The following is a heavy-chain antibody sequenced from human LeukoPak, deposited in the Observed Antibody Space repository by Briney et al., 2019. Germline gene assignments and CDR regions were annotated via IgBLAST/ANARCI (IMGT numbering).Heavy chain of an antibody. CDR3: AKPLYSGSSYYFDY. CDR1: GFTFSSYG. D-gene: IGHD1-26*01. V-gene: IGHV3-30*02. Sequence: GGSLRLSCAASGFTFSSYGMHWVRQAPGKGLEWVAFIRYGGSNKYYADSVKGRFTISRDNSKNTLYLQMNSLRAEDTAVYYCAKPLYSGSSYYFDYWGQGTLVTVSS. CDR2: IRYGGSNK. J-gene: IGHJ4*02.